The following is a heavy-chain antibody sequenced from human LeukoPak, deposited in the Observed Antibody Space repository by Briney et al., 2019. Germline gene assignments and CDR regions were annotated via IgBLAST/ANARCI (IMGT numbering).Heavy chain of an antibody. D-gene: IGHD3-16*01. Sequence: PSETLSLTCAVYGGSFSGYYWSWIRQPPGKGLEWIGEINHSGSTNYNPSLKSRVTISVDTSKNQFSLKLSSVTAADTAVYYCASHYDYVWGSYSDWFDPWGQGTLVTVSS. CDR3: ASHYDYVWGSYSDWFDP. V-gene: IGHV4-34*01. CDR1: GGSFSGYY. J-gene: IGHJ5*02. CDR2: INHSGST.